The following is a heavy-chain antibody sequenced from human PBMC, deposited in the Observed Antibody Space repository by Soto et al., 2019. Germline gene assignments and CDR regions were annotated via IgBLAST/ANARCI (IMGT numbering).Heavy chain of an antibody. D-gene: IGHD3-22*01. CDR2: INHSGST. J-gene: IGHJ4*02. CDR1: GGSFSGYY. V-gene: IGHV4-34*01. CDR3: ARATTYYYDSSGYLDY. Sequence: SETLSLTCAVYGGSFSGYYWRWIRQPPGKGLEWIGEINHSGSTNYNPSLKSRVTISVDTSKNQFSLKLSSVTAADTAVYYCARATTYYYDSSGYLDYWGQGTLVTVSS.